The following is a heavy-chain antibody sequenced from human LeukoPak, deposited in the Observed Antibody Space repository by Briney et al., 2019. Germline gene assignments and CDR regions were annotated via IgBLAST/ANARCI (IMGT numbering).Heavy chain of an antibody. CDR2: IYPGDSDT. V-gene: IGHV5-51*01. D-gene: IGHD4-23*01. CDR3: ARPPTVVTPGNWYFDL. CDR1: GYSFNTYW. Sequence: GESLKISCKGSGYSFNTYWIGWVRQMPGKGLEWMGIIYPGDSDTRYTPSFRGQVTISADKSISTAYLQWSSLKASDTAMYYCARPPTVVTPGNWYFDLWGRGALVTVSS. J-gene: IGHJ2*01.